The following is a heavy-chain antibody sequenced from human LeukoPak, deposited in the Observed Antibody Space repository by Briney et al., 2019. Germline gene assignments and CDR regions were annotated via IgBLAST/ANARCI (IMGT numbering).Heavy chain of an antibody. D-gene: IGHD3-3*01. CDR1: GFPFSSYS. J-gene: IGHJ4*02. CDR2: ISSSSSYI. CDR3: ATDDFWSGYSDY. V-gene: IGHV3-21*01. Sequence: GGSLRLSFAASGFPFSSYSMNWVRQAPGKGLEWVSSISSSSSYIYYSDSVKGRFTISRDNAKTSLYLQMNSLRAEDTAVYYCATDDFWSGYSDYWGQGTLVTVSS.